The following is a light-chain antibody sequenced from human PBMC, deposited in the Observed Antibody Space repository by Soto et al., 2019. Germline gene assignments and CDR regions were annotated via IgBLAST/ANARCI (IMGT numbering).Light chain of an antibody. CDR1: SSNIGSNT. V-gene: IGLV1-44*01. CDR3: AGWDDSLKGVV. J-gene: IGLJ2*01. CDR2: SNN. Sequence: QAVVTQPPSASGTPGQRVTISCSGRSSNIGSNTVNWYQQVPGTAPKLLINSNNQRPSGVPDRFSGSKSGTSASLAISGLHSEDEADYNCAGWDDSLKGVVFGGGTKLTVL.